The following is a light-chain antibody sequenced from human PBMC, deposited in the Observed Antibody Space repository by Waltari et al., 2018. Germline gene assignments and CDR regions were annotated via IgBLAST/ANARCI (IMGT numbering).Light chain of an antibody. CDR2: DVS. V-gene: IGKV3-11*01. J-gene: IGKJ4*01. CDR3: QQRRNWPLT. Sequence: EIVLTQPPAILSFSPGERATLSCRASQSVGTYLAWYQQRPGQSPSLLIYDVSNRATGIPARFTGSGSETDFTLTISSLQPEDFAVYYCQQRRNWPLTFGGGTRVQI. CDR1: QSVGTY.